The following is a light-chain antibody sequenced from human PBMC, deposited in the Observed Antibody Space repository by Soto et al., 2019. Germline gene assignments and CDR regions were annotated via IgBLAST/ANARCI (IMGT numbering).Light chain of an antibody. CDR3: QQYNNWPPWT. Sequence: EVVMTQSPATLSVSPGDRATLSCRASQSVSNNLAWYQQKSGQAPRLLIYGASTRATGIPARFIGSGSGTEFTLTISSLQSEDFAVYYCQQYNNWPPWTFGQGTEVQIK. CDR1: QSVSNN. V-gene: IGKV3-15*01. J-gene: IGKJ1*01. CDR2: GAS.